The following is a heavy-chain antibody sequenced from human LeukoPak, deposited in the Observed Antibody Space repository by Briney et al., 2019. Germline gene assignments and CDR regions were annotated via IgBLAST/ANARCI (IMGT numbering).Heavy chain of an antibody. D-gene: IGHD2-2*01. CDR1: GFTFSSYG. V-gene: IGHV3-30*18. J-gene: IGHJ6*03. Sequence: GRSLRLSCAASGFTFSSYGMHWVRQAPGKGLEWVAVIWYGGSNKYYADSVKGRFTISRDNSKNTLYLQVNSLRAEDTAVYYCAKDQQRIVVVPAAMDVWGKGTTVTVSS. CDR2: IWYGGSNK. CDR3: AKDQQRIVVVPAAMDV.